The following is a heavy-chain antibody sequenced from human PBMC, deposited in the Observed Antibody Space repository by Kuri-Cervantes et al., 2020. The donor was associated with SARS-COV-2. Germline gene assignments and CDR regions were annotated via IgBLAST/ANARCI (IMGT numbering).Heavy chain of an antibody. D-gene: IGHD6-6*01. J-gene: IGHJ4*02. CDR2: IIPIFGTA. Sequence: SVKVSCKASGGTFSSYAISWVRQAPGQGLEWMGGIIPIFGTANYAQKFQGRVTMTTDTSTSTAYMELRSLRSDDTAVYYCARDNSIAARRFDYWGQGTLVTVSS. CDR1: GGTFSSYA. V-gene: IGHV1-69*05. CDR3: ARDNSIAARRFDY.